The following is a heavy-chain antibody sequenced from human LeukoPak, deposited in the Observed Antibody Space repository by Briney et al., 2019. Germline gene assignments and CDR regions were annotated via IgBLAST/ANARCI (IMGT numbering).Heavy chain of an antibody. V-gene: IGHV3-21*01. CDR1: GFTFSSYS. D-gene: IGHD3-3*01. J-gene: IGHJ6*03. CDR2: ISSSSSYI. Sequence: GGSLRLSCAASGFTFSSYSMNWVRQAPGKGLEWVSSISSSSSYIYYADSVKGRFTISRDNAKNSLYLQMNSLRAEDTAVYYCARDAISYYDFWSGYYTQNYYYMDVWGKGTTVTVSS. CDR3: ARDAISYYDFWSGYYTQNYYYMDV.